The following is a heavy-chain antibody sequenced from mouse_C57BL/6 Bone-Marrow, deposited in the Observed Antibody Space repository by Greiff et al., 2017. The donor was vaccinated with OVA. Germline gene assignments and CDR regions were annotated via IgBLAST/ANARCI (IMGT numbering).Heavy chain of an antibody. Sequence: VQLQQSGAELVKPGASVKLSCKASGYTFTSYWMHWVKQRPGQGLEWIGMIHPNSGSTNYNEKFKSKATLTVDKSSSTAYMQLSSLTSEDSAVYYCARRGGLHTAYWGQGTTLTVSS. J-gene: IGHJ2*01. D-gene: IGHD1-2*01. V-gene: IGHV1-64*01. CDR2: IHPNSGST. CDR1: GYTFTSYW. CDR3: ARRGGLHTAY.